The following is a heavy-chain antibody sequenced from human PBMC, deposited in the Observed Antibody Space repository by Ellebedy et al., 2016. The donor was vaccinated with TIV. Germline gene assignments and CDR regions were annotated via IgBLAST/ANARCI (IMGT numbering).Heavy chain of an antibody. Sequence: ASVKVSXXASGYTFTSFGISWVRQAPGQGLEWMGWITTYNGHANYAQKFQGRVTLTTDTSTSTAYMELRGLRSDDTAMYSCARDRNYYGSGTYYVSDHWGQGTLVTVSS. D-gene: IGHD3-10*01. CDR3: ARDRNYYGSGTYYVSDH. V-gene: IGHV1-18*01. J-gene: IGHJ4*02. CDR1: GYTFTSFG. CDR2: ITTYNGHA.